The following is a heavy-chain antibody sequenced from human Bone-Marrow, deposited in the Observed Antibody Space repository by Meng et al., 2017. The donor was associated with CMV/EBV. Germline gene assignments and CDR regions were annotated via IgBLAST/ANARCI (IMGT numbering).Heavy chain of an antibody. V-gene: IGHV1-69*05. CDR3: ARGGGIAARPSTVYYGMDV. D-gene: IGHD6-6*01. Sequence: SVKVSCKASGGTFCSYAISWVRQAPGQGLEWMGGIIPIFGTANYAQKFQGRVTITTDESTSTAYMELSSLRSEDTAVYYCARGGGIAARPSTVYYGMDVWGQGTTVTGSS. J-gene: IGHJ6*02. CDR2: IIPIFGTA. CDR1: GGTFCSYA.